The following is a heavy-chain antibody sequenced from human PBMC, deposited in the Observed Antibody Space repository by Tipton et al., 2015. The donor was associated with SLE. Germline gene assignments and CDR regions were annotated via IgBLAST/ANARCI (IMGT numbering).Heavy chain of an antibody. V-gene: IGHV4-39*07. Sequence: TLSLTCTVSGGSISSSSYYWGWIRQPPGKGLEWIGEINHSGSTNYNPSLKSRVTISVDTSKNQFSLKLSSVTAADTAVYYCATSEPRGYSYGLYRYWGQGTQVTVSS. J-gene: IGHJ4*02. CDR1: GGSISSSSYY. D-gene: IGHD5-18*01. CDR3: ATSEPRGYSYGLYRY. CDR2: INHSGST.